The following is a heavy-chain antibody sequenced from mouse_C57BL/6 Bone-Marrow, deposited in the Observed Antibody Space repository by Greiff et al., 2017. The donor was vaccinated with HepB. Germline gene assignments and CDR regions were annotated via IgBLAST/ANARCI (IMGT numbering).Heavy chain of an antibody. V-gene: IGHV1-4*01. J-gene: IGHJ2*01. CDR3: ARKFLTTVVVFDY. CDR1: GYTFTSYT. CDR2: INPSSGYT. Sequence: QVQLQQSGAELARPGASVKMSCKASGYTFTSYTMHWVKQRPGKGLEWIGYINPSSGYTKYNQKFKDKATLTADKSSSTAYMQLSSLTSEDSAVYYCARKFLTTVVVFDYWGQGTTLTVSS. D-gene: IGHD1-1*01.